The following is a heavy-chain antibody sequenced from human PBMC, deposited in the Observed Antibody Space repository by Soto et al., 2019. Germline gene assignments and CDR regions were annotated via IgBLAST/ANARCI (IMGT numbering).Heavy chain of an antibody. CDR2: IWYDGSNK. CDR1: GFTFSSYG. V-gene: IGHV3-33*01. D-gene: IGHD7-27*01. J-gene: IGHJ6*02. CDR3: ARNKLGMDYYYYGMDV. Sequence: GGSLRLSCAASGFTFSSYGMHWVRQAPGKGLEWVAVIWYDGSNKYYADSVKGRFTISRDNSKNTLYLQMNSLRAEDTAVYYSARNKLGMDYYYYGMDVWGQGTTVTVSS.